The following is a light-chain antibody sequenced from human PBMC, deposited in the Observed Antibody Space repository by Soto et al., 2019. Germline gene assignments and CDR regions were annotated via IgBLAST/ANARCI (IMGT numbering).Light chain of an antibody. CDR1: SSDVGGYNY. CDR3: SSYAGSNNFGV. CDR2: EVS. V-gene: IGLV2-8*01. Sequence: QSVLTQPPSASGSPGQSVTISCTGTSSDVGGYNYVSWYQQHPGKAPKLMIYEVSKRPSGVPDRFSGSKSGNTASLTVSGLPAEDEADYYCSSYAGSNNFGVFGGGTKLTVL. J-gene: IGLJ2*01.